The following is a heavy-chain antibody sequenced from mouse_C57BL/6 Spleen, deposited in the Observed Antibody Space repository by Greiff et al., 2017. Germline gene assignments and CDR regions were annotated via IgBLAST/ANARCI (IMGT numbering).Heavy chain of an antibody. CDR1: GYTFTSYW. J-gene: IGHJ4*01. V-gene: IGHV1-64*01. CDR3: ARRRGYDYDEDYAMDD. CDR2: IHPNSGST. Sequence: QVQLQQSGAELVKPGASVKLSCKASGYTFTSYWMHWVKQRPGQGLEWIGMIHPNSGSTNYNEKFKSKATLTVDKSSSTAYMQLSSLTSEDSAVYYCARRRGYDYDEDYAMDDWGQGTSVTVAS. D-gene: IGHD2-4*01.